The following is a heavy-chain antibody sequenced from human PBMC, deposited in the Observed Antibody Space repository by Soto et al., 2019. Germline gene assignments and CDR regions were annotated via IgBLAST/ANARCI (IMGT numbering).Heavy chain of an antibody. CDR2: ISASGAYT. Sequence: GGSLRLSCAASEFTFSSYAVSWARQTPGKGLEWVSTISASGAYTYYVDSVKGRFTISRDNSRNTLYLQMRSLRAGDTATYYCAKEVIAARPYYFDYWGQGTLVTVSS. J-gene: IGHJ4*02. V-gene: IGHV3-23*01. D-gene: IGHD6-6*01. CDR3: AKEVIAARPYYFDY. CDR1: EFTFSSYA.